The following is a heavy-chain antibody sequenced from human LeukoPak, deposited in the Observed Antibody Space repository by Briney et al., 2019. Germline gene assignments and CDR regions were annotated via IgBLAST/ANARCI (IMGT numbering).Heavy chain of an antibody. CDR1: GDSVSSDNYY. D-gene: IGHD6-13*01. J-gene: IGHJ4*02. CDR3: ARARYSSSWFFDY. CDR2: IYTSGIT. Sequence: SQTLSLTCTVSGDSVSSDNYYRSSIRQPAGKGLEWIGHIYTSGITTYNPSLKSRVTMSLDTSKNQFSLNLNSVTAADTAIYTCARARYSSSWFFDYWGQGTLVTVSS. V-gene: IGHV4-61*09.